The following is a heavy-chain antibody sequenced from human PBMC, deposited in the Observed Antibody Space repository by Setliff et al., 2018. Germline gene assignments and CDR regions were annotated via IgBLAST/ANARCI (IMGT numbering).Heavy chain of an antibody. CDR3: SSYLVS. Sequence: LRLSCAASGFTFSSYWMSWARQAPGKGLEWVANIKEDGSQRNYVDAVRGRLTVSRDNARNLLYLQMNSLRVDDTAVYYCSSYLVSWGQGALVTVSS. D-gene: IGHD2-21*01. V-gene: IGHV3-7*01. J-gene: IGHJ4*02. CDR2: IKEDGSQR. CDR1: GFTFSSYW.